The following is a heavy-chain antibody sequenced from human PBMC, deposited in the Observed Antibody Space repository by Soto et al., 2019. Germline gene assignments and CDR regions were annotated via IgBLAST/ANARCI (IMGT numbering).Heavy chain of an antibody. D-gene: IGHD2-21*02. Sequence: QITLKESGPTLVKPTQTLTLTCTFSGFSLSTSGGGVGWIRQPPGKALEWLALIYWDDDKRYSPSLRSRLTISQHNSKTQVVLTMTNMDPADTATYYCIHSRCGGDCLQSYASHYYYGLDVWGQGTTVAVSS. CDR1: GFSLSTSGGG. CDR2: IYWDDDK. J-gene: IGHJ6*02. V-gene: IGHV2-5*02. CDR3: IHSRCGGDCLQSYASHYYYGLDV.